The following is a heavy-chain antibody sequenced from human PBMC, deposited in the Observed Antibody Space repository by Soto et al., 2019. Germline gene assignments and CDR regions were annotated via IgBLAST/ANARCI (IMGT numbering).Heavy chain of an antibody. D-gene: IGHD6-6*01. Sequence: QVQLQESGPGLVKPSQTLSLTCTVSGGSISSGGYYWSWIRQHPGKGLEWIGYIYYSGSTYYNPSPKSRVTTSVDTSKNQFSLKLSSVTAADTAVYYCARDRSSSSSVLGYWGQGTLVTVSS. V-gene: IGHV4-31*03. CDR2: IYYSGST. CDR3: ARDRSSSSSVLGY. CDR1: GGSISSGGYY. J-gene: IGHJ4*02.